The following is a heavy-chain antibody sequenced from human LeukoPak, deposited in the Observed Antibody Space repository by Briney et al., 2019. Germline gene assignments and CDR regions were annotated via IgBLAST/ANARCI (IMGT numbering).Heavy chain of an antibody. D-gene: IGHD2-15*01. CDR2: ISKTGGST. CDR1: GFSFNTYA. CDR3: AQQVGYCSSGSCYFTY. J-gene: IGHJ1*01. V-gene: IGHV3-23*01. Sequence: GGSLRLSCAASGFSFNTYAMSWVRQAPGQELEWVSAISKTGGSTYYADSVKGRFTISRDKSKNTLSLQMNSLRAEDTAVYYCAQQVGYCSSGSCYFTYWGQGTLVTVSS.